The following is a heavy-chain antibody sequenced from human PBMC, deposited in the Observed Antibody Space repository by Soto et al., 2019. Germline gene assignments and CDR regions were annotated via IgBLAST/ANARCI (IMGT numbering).Heavy chain of an antibody. CDR1: GGTFSSYA. CDR3: ARWGYSGYDLSLDY. Sequence: GASVKVSCKASGGTFSSYAISWVRQAPGQGLEWMGGIIPIFGTANYAQKFQGRVTITADKSTSTAYMELSSLRSEDTAVYYCARWGYSGYDLSLDYWGQGTLVTVPQ. V-gene: IGHV1-69*06. CDR2: IIPIFGTA. D-gene: IGHD5-12*01. J-gene: IGHJ4*02.